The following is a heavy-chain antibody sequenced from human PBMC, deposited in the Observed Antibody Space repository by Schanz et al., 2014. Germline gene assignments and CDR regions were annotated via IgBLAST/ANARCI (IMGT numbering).Heavy chain of an antibody. CDR2: VSHDGFTK. J-gene: IGHJ3*02. Sequence: QVQLEESGGGVVQPGGSLRLSCVASGFSFSGFAVHWVRQAPGKGLEWVSIVSHDGFTKHYADSVRGRFTLSRDNSKNTVYLQMNSLRAEDTALYFCATDYSDGGCHIWGQGTMVTVSS. D-gene: IGHD4-17*01. CDR1: GFSFSGFA. V-gene: IGHV3-30*04. CDR3: ATDYSDGGCHI.